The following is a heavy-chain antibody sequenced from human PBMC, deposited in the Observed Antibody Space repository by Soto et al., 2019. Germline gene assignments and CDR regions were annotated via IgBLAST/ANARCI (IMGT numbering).Heavy chain of an antibody. CDR1: GGTFNTYA. J-gene: IGHJ4*02. CDR2: IIPIFGTA. D-gene: IGHD3-22*01. V-gene: IGHV1-69*13. Sequence: SVKVSCKAPGGTFNTYAISWVRQAPGQGLEWMGGIIPIFGTANYAQKFQGRVTITADESTSTAYMELSGLRSEDTAMYYCARDQSSYYDSSVYSLYYFDYWGQGTLVTVSS. CDR3: ARDQSSYYDSSVYSLYYFDY.